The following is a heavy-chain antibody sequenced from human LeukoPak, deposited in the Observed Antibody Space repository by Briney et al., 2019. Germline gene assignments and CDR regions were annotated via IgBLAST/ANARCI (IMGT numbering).Heavy chain of an antibody. CDR3: AKDHPYGIVGVLDY. Sequence: PGGSLRLSCAASGFTFSSYSMNWVRQAPGKGLEWVAFIRYDGTNKYYADSVKGRFTISRDNSKNTISLQMNSLRGEDTAVYYCAKDHPYGIVGVLDYWGQGTLVTVSS. CDR2: IRYDGTNK. D-gene: IGHD1-26*01. V-gene: IGHV3-30*02. CDR1: GFTFSSYS. J-gene: IGHJ4*02.